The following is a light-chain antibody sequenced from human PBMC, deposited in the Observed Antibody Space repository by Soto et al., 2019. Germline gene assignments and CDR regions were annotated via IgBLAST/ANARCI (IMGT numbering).Light chain of an antibody. J-gene: IGKJ3*01. Sequence: EIVMTQSPATLSVSPGERATLSCRASQSVGSNLAWYQQKPGQASRLLIYGASTRATDIPARFSGSGSGTEFTLTISSLQSEDFAVYCCQQYNNWPLFTFGPGTKVDIK. CDR1: QSVGSN. V-gene: IGKV3-15*01. CDR3: QQYNNWPLFT. CDR2: GAS.